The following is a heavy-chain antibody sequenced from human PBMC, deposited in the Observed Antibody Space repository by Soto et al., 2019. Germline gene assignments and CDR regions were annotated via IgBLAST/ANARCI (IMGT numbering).Heavy chain of an antibody. J-gene: IGHJ4*02. CDR1: WFTFSGSA. CDR3: TNSGSSRPGYGY. Sequence: PVGSLRLSCAASWFTFSGSAMHWVRQASGKGLEWVGRIRSKANSYATAYAASVKGRFTISRDDSKNTAYLQMNSLKTEDTAVYYCTNSGSSRPGYGYWGQGTLVTVSS. CDR2: IRSKANSYAT. V-gene: IGHV3-73*01. D-gene: IGHD1-26*01.